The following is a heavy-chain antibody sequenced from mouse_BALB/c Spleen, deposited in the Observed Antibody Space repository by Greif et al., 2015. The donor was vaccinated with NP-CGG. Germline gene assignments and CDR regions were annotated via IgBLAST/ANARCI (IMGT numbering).Heavy chain of an antibody. CDR3: AREGDYGFAY. CDR2: INSGSGGT. CDR1: GYGFTNYL. V-gene: IGHV1-54*01. J-gene: IGHJ3*01. Sequence: VKLQESGAELVRPGTSVKVSCKASGYGFTNYLMEWVKQRPGQGLEWIGVINSGSGGTNYNEKFKGKATLTADKSSSTAYMQLSGLTSDDSAVYFCAREGDYGFAYWGQGTLVTVSA. D-gene: IGHD2-4*01.